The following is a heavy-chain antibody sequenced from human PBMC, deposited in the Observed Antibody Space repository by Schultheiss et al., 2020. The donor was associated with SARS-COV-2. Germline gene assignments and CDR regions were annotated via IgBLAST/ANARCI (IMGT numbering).Heavy chain of an antibody. J-gene: IGHJ5*02. V-gene: IGHV4-59*01. CDR3: ARELAYLNWFDP. D-gene: IGHD2-2*02. CDR1: GGSIISYY. CDR2: IYYSGST. Sequence: SETLSLTCTVSGGSIISYYWSWLRQSPGKGLEWIGNIYYSGSTYYNPSLKSRVTISLDTSKNQFSLKLSSVTAADTAVYYCARELAYLNWFDPWGQGTLVTVSS.